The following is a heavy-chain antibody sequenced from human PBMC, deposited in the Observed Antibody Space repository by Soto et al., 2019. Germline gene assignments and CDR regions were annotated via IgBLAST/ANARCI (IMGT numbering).Heavy chain of an antibody. CDR2: SYSSVST. CDR3: AILSGSHWNDY. V-gene: IGHV3-53*01. CDR1: GFTVSDNY. D-gene: IGHD1-26*01. J-gene: IGHJ4*02. Sequence: EVQLVDSGGGLIQPGGSLRLSCAASGFTVSDNYMSWVRQAPGKGLGWVTVSYSSVSTYYADSVKGRFTISRDNSKNSLYLKMNSPRAEDTAVYYRAILSGSHWNDYWGQGTLVTVSS.